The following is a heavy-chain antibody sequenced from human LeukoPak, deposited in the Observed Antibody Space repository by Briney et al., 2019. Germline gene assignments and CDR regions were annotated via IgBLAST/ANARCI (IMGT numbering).Heavy chain of an antibody. CDR3: ARVESTTAILWYSSSQLPDY. CDR2: ISSSSSYI. D-gene: IGHD6-13*01. CDR1: GFTFSSYS. J-gene: IGHJ4*02. V-gene: IGHV3-21*01. Sequence: GGSLRLSCAASGFTFSSYSMNWVRQAPGKGLEWVSSISSSSSYIYYADSVKGRFTISRDNAKNSLYLQMNSLRAEDTAVYYCARVESTTAILWYSSSQLPDYWGQGTLVTVSS.